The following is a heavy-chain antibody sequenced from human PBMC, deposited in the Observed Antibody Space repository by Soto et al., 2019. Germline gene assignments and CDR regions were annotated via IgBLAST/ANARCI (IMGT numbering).Heavy chain of an antibody. CDR3: AKELGHARPFDF. CDR1: GFIFSTYG. Sequence: EVQLLESGGGLVQPGGSLRLSCTASGFIFSTYGMDWVRQAPGKGLEWVSAIDKSGGSTWYADSVKGRFTISRDSSKNMLYLQMNSLRAVDTAIYYCAKELGHARPFDFWGQGTLVTVSS. V-gene: IGHV3-23*01. CDR2: IDKSGGST. J-gene: IGHJ4*02. D-gene: IGHD6-6*01.